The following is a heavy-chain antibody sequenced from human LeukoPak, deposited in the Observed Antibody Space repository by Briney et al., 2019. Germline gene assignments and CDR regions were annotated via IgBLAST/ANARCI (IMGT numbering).Heavy chain of an antibody. CDR3: ATDRLPPSLPIRSGGL. CDR2: FDPEDGET. CDR1: GYTLTELS. J-gene: IGHJ3*01. D-gene: IGHD3-3*01. V-gene: IGHV1-24*01. Sequence: ASVKVSCKVSGYTLTELSMHWVRQAPGKGLEWMEGFDPEDGETIYAQKFQGRVTMTEDTSTDTAYMELSSLRSEDTAVYYCATDRLPPSLPIRSGGLWGQGTMVAVSS.